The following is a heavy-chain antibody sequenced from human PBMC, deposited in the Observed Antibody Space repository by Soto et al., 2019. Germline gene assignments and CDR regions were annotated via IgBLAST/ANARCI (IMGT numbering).Heavy chain of an antibody. D-gene: IGHD6-6*01. CDR1: GGSVSSGSYY. Sequence: SETLSLTCTVSGGSVSSGSYYWSWIRQPPGKGLEWIGYIYYSGSTNYNPSLKSRVTISVDTSKNQFSLKLSSVTAADTAVYYCARQPVLAYYGMDVWGQGTTVTVSS. CDR2: IYYSGST. J-gene: IGHJ6*02. CDR3: ARQPVLAYYGMDV. V-gene: IGHV4-61*01.